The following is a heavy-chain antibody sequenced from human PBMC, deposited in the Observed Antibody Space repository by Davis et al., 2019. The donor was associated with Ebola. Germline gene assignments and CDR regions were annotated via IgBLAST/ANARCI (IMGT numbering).Heavy chain of an antibody. V-gene: IGHV4-59*01. CDR2: IDYNGRS. J-gene: IGHJ5*02. D-gene: IGHD3-22*01. CDR3: ARRLIVGWFDP. CDR1: GGSISTYY. Sequence: MPSETLSLTCLVSGGSISTYYWTWIRQAPGKGLEWIASIDYNGRSNYNPSLESRVTISVDTSKNQFSLKMSSLTAADTAVYYCARRLIVGWFDPWGQGTLVTVSS.